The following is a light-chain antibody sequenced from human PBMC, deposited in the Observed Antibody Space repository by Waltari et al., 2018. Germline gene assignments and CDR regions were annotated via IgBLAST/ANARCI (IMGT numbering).Light chain of an antibody. CDR1: QSVGRS. CDR3: QHYVRLPVT. Sequence: EIVLTQSPGTLSLSPGEGATLSCRASQSVGRSLVWYQQKPGQAPRLVISGASSRATGLPDRFSGSGSGTDFSLTISRLEPEDFAVYYCQHYVRLPVTFGRGTKVEIK. V-gene: IGKV3-20*01. J-gene: IGKJ4*02. CDR2: GAS.